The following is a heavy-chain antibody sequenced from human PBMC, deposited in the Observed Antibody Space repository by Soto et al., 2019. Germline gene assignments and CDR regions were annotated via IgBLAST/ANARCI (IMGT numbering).Heavy chain of an antibody. CDR2: ILFDGSNK. Sequence: QVQLVESGGGVVQPGRSLRLSCVVSGFTFSDYGMHWVRQAPGKRLEWVAVILFDGSNKDYPDSVKGRFTISRDNSKNTLYLEMNSRRAEDTAVYYCARELGVVYGMDVWGQGTTVTVSS. V-gene: IGHV3-30-3*01. J-gene: IGHJ6*02. CDR3: ARELGVVYGMDV. CDR1: GFTFSDYG. D-gene: IGHD2-15*01.